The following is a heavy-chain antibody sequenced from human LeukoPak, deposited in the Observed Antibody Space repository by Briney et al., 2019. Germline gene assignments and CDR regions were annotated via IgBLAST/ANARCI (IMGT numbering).Heavy chain of an antibody. Sequence: GGSLRLSCAASGFTFSSYWMPWVRQAPGKGLVWVSRINSDGSSTSYADSVKGRFTISRDNAKNTLYLQMNSLGAEDTAVYYCAREVIVVVPAAINWFDPWGQGTLVTVSS. CDR1: GFTFSSYW. CDR3: AREVIVVVPAAINWFDP. V-gene: IGHV3-74*01. CDR2: INSDGSST. D-gene: IGHD2-2*01. J-gene: IGHJ5*02.